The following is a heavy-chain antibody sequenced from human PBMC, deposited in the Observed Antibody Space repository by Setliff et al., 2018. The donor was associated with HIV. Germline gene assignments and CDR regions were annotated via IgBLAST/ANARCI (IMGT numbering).Heavy chain of an antibody. D-gene: IGHD3-16*01. J-gene: IGHJ3*02. CDR2: MNPDGSNT. CDR1: GYSFITYW. V-gene: IGHV5-51*01. Sequence: VESLKISCKGSGYSFITYWIGWVRQRPGKGLEWMGIMNPDGSNTRSSPSFQGQVTISVDESISTAYLQWSSLKASDTAFYYCARFYGSYDVGGFDIWGQGTKVTVSS. CDR3: ARFYGSYDVGGFDI.